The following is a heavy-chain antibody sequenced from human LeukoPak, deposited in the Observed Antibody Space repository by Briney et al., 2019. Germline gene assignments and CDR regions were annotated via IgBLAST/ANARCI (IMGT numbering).Heavy chain of an antibody. D-gene: IGHD6-6*01. CDR3: ATVGAARTRYYYYGMDV. J-gene: IGHJ6*02. CDR2: ISAYNGNT. Sequence: ASVKVSCKASGYTFTSYGISWVRQAPGQGLEWMGWISAYNGNTNYAQKLQGRVTMTTDTSTSTAYMELRSLRSEDTAVYYCATVGAARTRYYYYGMDVWGQGTTVTVSS. CDR1: GYTFTSYG. V-gene: IGHV1-18*01.